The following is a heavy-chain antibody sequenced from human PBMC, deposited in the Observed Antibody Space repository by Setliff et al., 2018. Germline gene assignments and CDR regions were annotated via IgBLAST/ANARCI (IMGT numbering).Heavy chain of an antibody. CDR3: AKNGFGVVALGVNNWFDP. J-gene: IGHJ5*02. CDR2: IKQDGSEK. V-gene: IGHV3-7*03. Sequence: GGSLRLSCAASGFTFSSYWMSWVRQAPGKGLEWVANIKQDGSEKYYVDSVKGRFTTSRDNAKNSLYLQMNSLRAEDTAVYYCAKNGFGVVALGVNNWFDPWGQGTLVTVSS. D-gene: IGHD3-10*01. CDR1: GFTFSSYW.